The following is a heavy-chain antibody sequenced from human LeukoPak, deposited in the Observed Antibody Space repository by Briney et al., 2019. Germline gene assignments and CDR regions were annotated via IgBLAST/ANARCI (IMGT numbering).Heavy chain of an antibody. CDR3: ARDRAEDAFDI. J-gene: IGHJ3*02. CDR2: IKQDGSEK. V-gene: IGHV3-7*01. Sequence: GGSLRLSCAASGFTFSSYWMSWVRQAPGKGLKWVANIKQDGSEKYYVDSVKGRFTISRDNAKNSLYLQMNSLRAEDTAVYYCARDRAEDAFDIWGQGTMVTVSS. CDR1: GFTFSSYW. D-gene: IGHD6-13*01.